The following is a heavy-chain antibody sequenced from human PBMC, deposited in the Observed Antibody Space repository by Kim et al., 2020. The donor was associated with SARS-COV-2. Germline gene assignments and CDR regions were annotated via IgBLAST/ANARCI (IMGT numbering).Heavy chain of an antibody. CDR1: GFTFSTYG. D-gene: IGHD6-6*01. V-gene: IGHV3-30*18. J-gene: IGHJ6*02. CDR2: ISYDGSNK. Sequence: GGSLRLSCAASGFTFSTYGIHWVRQAPGKGLEWVAVISYDGSNKYYADSMKGRFTISRDNSKSTLYLQINSLRLEDTAVYYCAKDRVGQLVAPYYFYYGMDVWGHGTTVFVSS. CDR3: AKDRVGQLVAPYYFYYGMDV.